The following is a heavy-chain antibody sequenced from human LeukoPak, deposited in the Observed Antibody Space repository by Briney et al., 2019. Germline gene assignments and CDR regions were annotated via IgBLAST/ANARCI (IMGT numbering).Heavy chain of an antibody. V-gene: IGHV3-23*01. CDR1: GFTFSSYA. J-gene: IGHJ1*01. Sequence: GGSLRLSCAASGFTFSSYAMNWVRQAPGKGLEWVSAISGGGDITYYAGSVKGRFTISRDNSKNTLYLQVSSLRADDTAVYYCASMYFSQYLQHWGQGTLVTVSS. CDR2: ISGGGDIT. CDR3: ASMYFSQYLQH. D-gene: IGHD2-8*01.